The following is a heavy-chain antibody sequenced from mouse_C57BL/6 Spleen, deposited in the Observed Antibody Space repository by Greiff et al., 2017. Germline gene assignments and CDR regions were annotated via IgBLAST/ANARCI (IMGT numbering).Heavy chain of an antibody. CDR3: ARSLGLYYFDY. CDR1: GYAFSSSW. Sequence: VQLQQSGPELVKPGASVKISCKASGYAFSSSWMNWVKQRPGKGLEWIGRIYPGDGDTNYNGKFKGKATLTADKSSSTAYMQLSSLTSEDSAVYFCARSLGLYYFDYWGQGTTLTVSS. V-gene: IGHV1-82*01. D-gene: IGHD4-1*01. CDR2: IYPGDGDT. J-gene: IGHJ2*01.